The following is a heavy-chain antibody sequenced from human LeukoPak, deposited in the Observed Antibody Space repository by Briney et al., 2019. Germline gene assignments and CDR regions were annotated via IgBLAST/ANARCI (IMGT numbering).Heavy chain of an antibody. V-gene: IGHV1-46*01. CDR3: AREFYDILTGYYYYYMDV. D-gene: IGHD3-9*01. CDR1: GYTFTSYY. CDR2: INPSGGST. Sequence: ASVKVSCKASGYTFTSYYMHWVRQAPGQGLEWMGIINPSGGSTSYAQRFQGRVTMTRDMSTSTVYMELSSLRSEDTAVYYCAREFYDILTGYYYYYMDVWGKGTTVTVSS. J-gene: IGHJ6*03.